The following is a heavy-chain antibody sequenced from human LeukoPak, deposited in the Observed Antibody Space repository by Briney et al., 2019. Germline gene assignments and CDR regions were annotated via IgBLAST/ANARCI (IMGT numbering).Heavy chain of an antibody. Sequence: GGSLRLSCAASGFTFSSYWMHWVRQAPGKGLMWVSRTNLEGAKTNYADSVKGRFTVSRDNAKNTLYLQMNSLTAEDTAVYYCVRDLDRYDYWGQGTLVTVSS. CDR1: GFTFSSYW. V-gene: IGHV3-74*01. D-gene: IGHD3-9*01. CDR2: TNLEGAKT. J-gene: IGHJ4*02. CDR3: VRDLDRYDY.